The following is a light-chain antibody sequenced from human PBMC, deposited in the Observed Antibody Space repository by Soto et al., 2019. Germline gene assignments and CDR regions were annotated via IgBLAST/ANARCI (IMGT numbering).Light chain of an antibody. V-gene: IGLV2-11*01. CDR3: SSYAGSYTYV. CDR2: DVS. J-gene: IGLJ1*01. Sequence: QSALTQPRSVSGSPGQSVTICCTGTSSDVGGYNFVSWYQQHPGKAPKLMIYDVSKRPSGVPDRFSGSKSGNTASLTISGLQAEDEADYYCSSYAGSYTYVFGTGTKLTVL. CDR1: SSDVGGYNF.